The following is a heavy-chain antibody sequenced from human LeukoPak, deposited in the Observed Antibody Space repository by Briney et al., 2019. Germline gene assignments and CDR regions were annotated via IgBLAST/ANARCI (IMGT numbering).Heavy chain of an antibody. Sequence: SETLSLTCTVSGGSISSSSYYWGWIRQPPGKGLEWIGSIHYSGSTNYNPSLKSRFTISVDTSKNQFSLKLSSVTAADTAVYYCARDTFSSSWYGRGGWFDPWGQGTLVTVSS. D-gene: IGHD6-13*01. V-gene: IGHV4-39*07. J-gene: IGHJ5*02. CDR3: ARDTFSSSWYGRGGWFDP. CDR1: GGSISSSSYY. CDR2: IHYSGST.